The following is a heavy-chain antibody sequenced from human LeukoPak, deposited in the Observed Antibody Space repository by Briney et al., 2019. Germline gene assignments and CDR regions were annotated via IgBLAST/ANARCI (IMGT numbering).Heavy chain of an antibody. CDR2: INHSGST. J-gene: IGHJ5*02. CDR1: GESFSGYY. V-gene: IGHV4-34*01. D-gene: IGHD3-3*01. Sequence: SETLSLTCAVYGESFSGYYWNWFRQSPGRGLEWIGEINHSGSTNYNPSLESRVTVSVDTSKNQFSLKLSSVTAADTAVYYCARGHDSIKTFGEVIKFRTRWFDPWGQGTLVTVSS. CDR3: ARGHDSIKTFGEVIKFRTRWFDP.